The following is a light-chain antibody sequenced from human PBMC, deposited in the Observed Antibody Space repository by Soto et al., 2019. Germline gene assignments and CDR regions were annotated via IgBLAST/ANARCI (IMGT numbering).Light chain of an antibody. Sequence: DIQMTQSPSTLSASVGDRVTITCRASQSISSWLAWYRQKPGKAPKLLIYKASSLESGVPSRFSGSRVRTEFTLSIGSLQADDVATYYCQQYNSYSRTFGQGTKVDIK. CDR3: QQYNSYSRT. CDR1: QSISSW. V-gene: IGKV1-5*03. CDR2: KAS. J-gene: IGKJ1*01.